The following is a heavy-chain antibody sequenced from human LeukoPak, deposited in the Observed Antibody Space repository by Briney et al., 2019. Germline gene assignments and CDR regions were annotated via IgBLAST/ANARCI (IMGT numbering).Heavy chain of an antibody. CDR1: SDSISSSNW. V-gene: IGHV4-4*02. J-gene: IGHJ4*02. D-gene: IGHD1-1*01. Sequence: SETLSLTCAVSSDSISSSNWWSWVRQPPGKGLEWIGEIYHSGSTNYNPSLKSRVTISVDKSKNQFSLKLSSVTAADTAVYYCARHRWDGTFNFDYWGQGTLVPVSS. CDR2: IYHSGST. CDR3: ARHRWDGTFNFDY.